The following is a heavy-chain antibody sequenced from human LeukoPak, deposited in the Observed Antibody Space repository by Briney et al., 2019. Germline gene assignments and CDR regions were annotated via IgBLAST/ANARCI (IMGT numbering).Heavy chain of an antibody. D-gene: IGHD6-6*01. CDR3: ARQAGVAARPPYYFDY. Sequence: PSETLSLTCTVSGGSTSSYYWSWIRPPPGKGMEWNGYIHYSGSTNYNPSLKGRATIPGATSTTQFSLRSSSVTAAATPVYHFARQAGVAARPPYYFDYWGQGTLVTVSS. V-gene: IGHV4-59*08. CDR1: GGSTSSYY. CDR2: IHYSGST. J-gene: IGHJ4*02.